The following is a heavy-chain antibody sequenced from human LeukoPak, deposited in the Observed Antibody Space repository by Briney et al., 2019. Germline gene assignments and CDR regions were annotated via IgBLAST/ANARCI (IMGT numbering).Heavy chain of an antibody. CDR2: ISYDGSNK. D-gene: IGHD3-10*01. V-gene: IGHV3-30*18. Sequence: GGSLRLPCAASGFTFSSYGMHWVRQAPGKGLEWVAVISYDGSNKYYADSVKGRFTISRDNSKNTLYLQMNSLRAEDTAVYYCAKDAYYDSGRYFDYWGQGTLVTVSS. CDR3: AKDAYYDSGRYFDY. J-gene: IGHJ4*02. CDR1: GFTFSSYG.